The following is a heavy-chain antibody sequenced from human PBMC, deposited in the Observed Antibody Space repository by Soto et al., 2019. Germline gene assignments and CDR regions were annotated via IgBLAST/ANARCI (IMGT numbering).Heavy chain of an antibody. CDR3: ARATYYYDSSGPAGGAFDI. CDR1: GGSISSYY. J-gene: IGHJ3*02. V-gene: IGHV4-4*07. D-gene: IGHD3-22*01. CDR2: IYTSGST. Sequence: WETLSLTCTVSGGSISSYYWSWIRQPAGKGLEWIGRIYTSGSTNYNPSLKSRVTMSVDTSKNQFSLKLSSVTAADTAVYYCARATYYYDSSGPAGGAFDIWGQGTMVTVSS.